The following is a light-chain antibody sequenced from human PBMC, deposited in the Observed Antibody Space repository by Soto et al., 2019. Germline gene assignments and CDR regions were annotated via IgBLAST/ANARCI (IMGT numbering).Light chain of an antibody. J-gene: IGKJ1*01. CDR3: HQYGGSPTWT. Sequence: EIVLTQSPGTLSLSPGERATLSCRASQSVSSSYLAWYQQKPGQAPRLLMYGTSTRATGIPDRFSGSGSGTDFSPTTSRLEPEDFAVYYCHQYGGSPTWTFGQGTKV. CDR1: QSVSSSY. V-gene: IGKV3-20*01. CDR2: GTS.